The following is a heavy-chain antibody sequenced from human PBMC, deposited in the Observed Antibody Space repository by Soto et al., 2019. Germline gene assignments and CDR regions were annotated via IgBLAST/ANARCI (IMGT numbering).Heavy chain of an antibody. J-gene: IGHJ4*02. CDR3: ARVAVAGTRVDY. D-gene: IGHD6-19*01. CDR1: GGSISSSNW. CDR2: IYHSGNT. V-gene: IGHV4-4*02. Sequence: QVQLQESGPGLVKPSGTLSLTCAVSGGSISSSNWWSWVRQPPGKGLEWIGDIYHSGNTNYNPSLKSRGTISVDKTKNQFSLKLSSVTAADTAVYYCARVAVAGTRVDYWGQGTLVTVSS.